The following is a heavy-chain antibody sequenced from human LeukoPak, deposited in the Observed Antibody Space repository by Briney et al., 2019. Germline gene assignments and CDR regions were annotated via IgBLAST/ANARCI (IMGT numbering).Heavy chain of an antibody. CDR1: GYSFTGYW. V-gene: IGHV5-51*01. D-gene: IGHD6-13*01. CDR2: IYPGDSDT. Sequence: ESLKISCKGSGYSFTGYWIGWVRQMPVKGLEWMGIIYPGDSDTRYSPSFQGQVTISADKSISTAYLQWSSLKASDTAMYYCARPRDSSSWYPDYWGQGTLVTASS. CDR3: ARPRDSSSWYPDY. J-gene: IGHJ4*02.